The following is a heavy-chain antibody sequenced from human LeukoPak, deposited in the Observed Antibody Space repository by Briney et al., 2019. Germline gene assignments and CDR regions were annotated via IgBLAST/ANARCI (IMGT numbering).Heavy chain of an antibody. D-gene: IGHD2/OR15-2a*01. CDR2: ISGSGGST. CDR1: GFTFSSYG. J-gene: IGHJ4*02. V-gene: IGHV3-23*01. CDR3: AKLIVASDY. Sequence: PGGSLRLSCAASGFTFSSYGMHWVRQAPGKGLEWVSGISGSGGSTYYADSVKGRFTISRDNSKNTLYLQMNSLRAEDTAIYFCAKLIVASDYWGQGTLVTVSS.